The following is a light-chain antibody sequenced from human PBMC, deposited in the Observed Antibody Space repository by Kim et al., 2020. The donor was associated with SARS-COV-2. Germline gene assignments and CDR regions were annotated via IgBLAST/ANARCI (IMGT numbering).Light chain of an antibody. CDR1: NIGSKS. Sequence: APGKTARITCGGENIGSKSVHWYQQKPGQAPVVVIFYDTGRPSGVPERFSGSNSGDTATLTISWVEAGDEADYYCQVWDRSTNRVFGGGTQLTVL. J-gene: IGLJ3*02. CDR3: QVWDRSTNRV. CDR2: YDT. V-gene: IGLV3-21*04.